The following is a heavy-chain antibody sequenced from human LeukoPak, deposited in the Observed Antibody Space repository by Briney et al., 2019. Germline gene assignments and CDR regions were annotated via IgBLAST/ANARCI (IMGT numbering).Heavy chain of an antibody. Sequence: TGESLKISCKASGYSFTTYWIGWVRQMPGKGLEWMGIIYPGDSDTRYSPSFQGQVTISADKSISTAYLQWSSLKASDTAMYYCARGGPIAAATFSLDYWGQGTLVTVSS. CDR2: IYPGDSDT. J-gene: IGHJ4*02. D-gene: IGHD6-13*01. CDR3: ARGGPIAAATFSLDY. V-gene: IGHV5-51*01. CDR1: GYSFTTYW.